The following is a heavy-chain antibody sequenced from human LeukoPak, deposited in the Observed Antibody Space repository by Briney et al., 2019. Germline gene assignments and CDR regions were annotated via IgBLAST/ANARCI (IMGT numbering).Heavy chain of an antibody. CDR1: GYSFSSDW. D-gene: IGHD2-15*01. CDR3: TRGCSGGSCSRDAMDV. Sequence: GESLKISCKASGYSFSSDWIAWVRQMPGKGLEWMGIIFPIDSETTYSPTFQGQVTISADKSISTAYLQWSSLKASDTAMYYCTRGCSGGSCSRDAMDVWGQGTMVTVSS. J-gene: IGHJ6*02. CDR2: IFPIDSET. V-gene: IGHV5-51*01.